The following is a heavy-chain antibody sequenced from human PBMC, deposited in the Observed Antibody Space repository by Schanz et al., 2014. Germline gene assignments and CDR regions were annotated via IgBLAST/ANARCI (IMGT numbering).Heavy chain of an antibody. CDR3: AIIGVMVAVAGTRADY. Sequence: VQLLESGGGVVQPGTSLILSCSVSGFSLNTYGIHWFRQPAGKGLEWVALISNDGSIKYYADSVKGRFTISRDNSKTTLSLQMNRLRAEDTALYYCAIIGVMVAVAGTRADYWGQGTLVTVSS. V-gene: IGHV3-30*19. D-gene: IGHD6-19*01. CDR2: ISNDGSIK. CDR1: GFSLNTYG. J-gene: IGHJ4*02.